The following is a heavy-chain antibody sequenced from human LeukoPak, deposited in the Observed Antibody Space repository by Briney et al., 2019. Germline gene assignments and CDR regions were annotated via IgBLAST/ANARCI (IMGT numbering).Heavy chain of an antibody. V-gene: IGHV4-39*07. Sequence: PSETLSLTCTVSGDSISSSSYYWGWIRQPPGKGLEWIGNIYDSESTYYNQSLKSRVIISVDTSKNQFSLKLSSVTAADTALCFCARLVGCSGSVCYLTNWFDPWGQGTLVTVSS. D-gene: IGHD2-8*02. CDR2: IYDSEST. CDR3: ARLVGCSGSVCYLTNWFDP. J-gene: IGHJ5*02. CDR1: GDSISSSSYY.